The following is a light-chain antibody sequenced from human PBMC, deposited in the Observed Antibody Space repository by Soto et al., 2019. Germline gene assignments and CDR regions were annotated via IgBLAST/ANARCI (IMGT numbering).Light chain of an antibody. Sequence: QSALTQPPSASGSPGQSVTISCTGTTRDVGRYNYVSWYQQHPGKAPKLMIYEVTKRPSGVPDRFSGSKSGNTASLTVSGLQAEDEADYYCQSYDSSLSGWVFGGGTKLTVL. CDR3: QSYDSSLSGWV. V-gene: IGLV2-8*01. J-gene: IGLJ3*02. CDR1: TRDVGRYNY. CDR2: EVT.